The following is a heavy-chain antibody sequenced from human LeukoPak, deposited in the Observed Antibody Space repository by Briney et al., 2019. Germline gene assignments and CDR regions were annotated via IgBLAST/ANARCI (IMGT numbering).Heavy chain of an antibody. J-gene: IGHJ6*03. V-gene: IGHV3-43*01. CDR3: ASRSSGQYYMDV. D-gene: IGHD3-10*01. CDR1: GFTFDDYT. CDR2: ISWDGAST. Sequence: PGGSLRLSCAASGFTFDDYTMHWVRQAPGEGLEWVSVISWDGASTYYADSVKGRFTISRDNAKNSLYLQMNSLRAEDTAVYYCASRSSGQYYMDVWGKGTTVTISS.